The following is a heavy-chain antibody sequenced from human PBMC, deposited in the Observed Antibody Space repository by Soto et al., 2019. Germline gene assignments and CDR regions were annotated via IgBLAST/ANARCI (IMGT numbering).Heavy chain of an antibody. Sequence: PGGSLRLSCAASGFTFSRFAMSWVRQAPGKGLEWVSAISGSADSTSYADFVKGRFTISRDRSKNTLYLQMNSLRAEDTAVYYCAKDGQEGHCSNGVCYGDFDYWGQGTLVTVSS. CDR3: AKDGQEGHCSNGVCYGDFDY. J-gene: IGHJ4*02. V-gene: IGHV3-23*01. CDR2: ISGSADST. CDR1: GFTFSRFA. D-gene: IGHD2-8*01.